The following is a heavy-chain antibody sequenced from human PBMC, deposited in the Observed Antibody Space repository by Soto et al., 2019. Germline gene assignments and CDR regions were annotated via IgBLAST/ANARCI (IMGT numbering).Heavy chain of an antibody. V-gene: IGHV3-33*01. D-gene: IGHD4-17*01. Sequence: QVQLVESGGGVVQPGRSLRLSCAASGFTFSSYGMHWVRQAPGKGLEWVEVIWYDGSNKYYADSVKGRFSISRDNSKNTLYLQMNSLRAEDTAVYYCARDRDGDYDYWFDPWGQGTLVTVSS. J-gene: IGHJ5*02. CDR3: ARDRDGDYDYWFDP. CDR1: GFTFSSYG. CDR2: IWYDGSNK.